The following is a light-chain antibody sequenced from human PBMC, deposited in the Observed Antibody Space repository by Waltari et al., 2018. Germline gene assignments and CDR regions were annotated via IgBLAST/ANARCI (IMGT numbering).Light chain of an antibody. CDR2: RDN. Sequence: QSVLTQPPSASGTPGQRVTISCSGSSSNIGGNYVYWYQQLPGTAPKLLIYRDNQRPSGVPDRFSGSKSGTSTSLAISGLWSEDEADYYCSAWDDSLSGPVFGGGTKLTVL. CDR1: SSNIGGNY. J-gene: IGLJ2*01. V-gene: IGLV1-47*03. CDR3: SAWDDSLSGPV.